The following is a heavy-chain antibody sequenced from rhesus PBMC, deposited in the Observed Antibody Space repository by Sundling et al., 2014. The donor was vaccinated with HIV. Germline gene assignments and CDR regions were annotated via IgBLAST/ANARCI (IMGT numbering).Heavy chain of an antibody. V-gene: IGHV4-80*01. D-gene: IGHD1-14*01. CDR3: ALDYMDEVERRDY. CDR2: INGHSGNT. CDR1: GASISSYW. Sequence: QVQLQESGPGLVKPSETLSLTCTVSGASISSYWWTWIRQSPGKGLEWIGEINGHSGNTNYNPSLKSRVTISSDTSKNQFSLKLTSVTAADTAVYYCALDYMDEVERRDYWGQGVLVTVSS. J-gene: IGHJ4*01.